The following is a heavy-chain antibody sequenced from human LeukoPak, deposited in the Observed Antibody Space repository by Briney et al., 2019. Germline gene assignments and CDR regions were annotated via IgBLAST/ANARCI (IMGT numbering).Heavy chain of an antibody. D-gene: IGHD3-22*01. CDR1: GYTFTSYG. CDR2: ISAYNGNT. CDR3: ARDPPLPITMIVEEGDAFDI. V-gene: IGHV1-18*01. Sequence: EASVKVSCKASGYTFTSYGISWVRQAPGQGLEWMGWISAYNGNTNYAQKLQGRVTMTTDTSTSTAYMELRSLSSDDTAVYYCARDPPLPITMIVEEGDAFDIWGQGTMVTVSS. J-gene: IGHJ3*02.